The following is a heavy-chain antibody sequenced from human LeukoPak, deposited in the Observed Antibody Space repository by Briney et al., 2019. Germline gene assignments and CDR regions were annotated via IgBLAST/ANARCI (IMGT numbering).Heavy chain of an antibody. D-gene: IGHD1/OR15-1a*01. V-gene: IGHV5-51*01. J-gene: IGHJ3*02. CDR1: GYSFTSYW. CDR3: ARPHSLGQAPFDI. Sequence: GESLKISCQGSGYSFTSYWIGWVRQMPGKGLEWMGIIYPGDSDTRYSPSFQGQVTISADKSISTAYLQWSSLKASDTAMYYCARPHSLGQAPFDIWGQGTMVTVSS. CDR2: IYPGDSDT.